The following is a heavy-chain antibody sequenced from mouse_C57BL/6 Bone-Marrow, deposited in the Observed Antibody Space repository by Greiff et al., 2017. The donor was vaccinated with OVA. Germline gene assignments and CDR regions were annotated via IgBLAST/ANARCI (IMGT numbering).Heavy chain of an antibody. D-gene: IGHD3-2*02. CDR3: ARRGGKLRHAMDY. Sequence: QVQLQQPGAELVKPGASVKMSCQASGYTFTSYWITWVKQRPGQGLEWIGDIYPGSGSTNYNEKFKSKATLTVDTSSSTAYMQLSSLTSEDSAVYYVARRGGKLRHAMDYWGQGTSVTVSS. V-gene: IGHV1-55*01. CDR1: GYTFTSYW. CDR2: IYPGSGST. J-gene: IGHJ4*01.